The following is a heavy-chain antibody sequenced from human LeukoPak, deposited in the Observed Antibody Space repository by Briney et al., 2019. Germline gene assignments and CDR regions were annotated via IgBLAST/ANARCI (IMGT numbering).Heavy chain of an antibody. J-gene: IGHJ3*02. D-gene: IGHD1-7*01. CDR1: GYTFTSYG. CDR2: ISAYNGNT. Sequence: GASVKVSCKASGYTFTSYGISWVRQAPGQGLEWMGWISAYNGNTNYAQKLQGRVTMTTDTSTSTAYMELRSPRSDDTAVYYCARDHPTLNWNYVSDAFDIWGQGTMVTVSS. V-gene: IGHV1-18*01. CDR3: ARDHPTLNWNYVSDAFDI.